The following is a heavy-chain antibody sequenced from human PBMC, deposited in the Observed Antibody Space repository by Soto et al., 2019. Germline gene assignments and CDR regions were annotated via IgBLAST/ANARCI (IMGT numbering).Heavy chain of an antibody. CDR2: ISSSSSDI. CDR3: ARDGTLWFGELSR. J-gene: IGHJ4*02. CDR1: GFAFSSYG. Sequence: EVQLVESGGGLVKPGGSLRLSCAASGFAFSSYGMSWVRQAPGKGLEWVSSISSSSSDIYYADSVKGRFTISRDNAKKSLHLQMNSLRAEDTAVYFCARDGTLWFGELSRWGQGTLVTVSS. D-gene: IGHD3-10*01. V-gene: IGHV3-21*01.